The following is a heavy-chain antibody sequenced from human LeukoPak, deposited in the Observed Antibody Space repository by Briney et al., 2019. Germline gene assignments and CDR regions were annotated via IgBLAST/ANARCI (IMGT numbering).Heavy chain of an antibody. CDR2: IYPGDSDT. CDR1: GYSFTSYG. J-gene: IGHJ5*02. D-gene: IGHD1-7*01. V-gene: IGHV5-51*01. CDR3: ARRGRNGNYFDP. Sequence: GESLNISCKGSGYSFTSYGIGWVRQMPGKGLEWMRIIYPGDSDTRYSPSFQGQVSISADKSISTAYLHWISLTASDTAIYYCARRGRNGNYFDPWGQGTLVTVSS.